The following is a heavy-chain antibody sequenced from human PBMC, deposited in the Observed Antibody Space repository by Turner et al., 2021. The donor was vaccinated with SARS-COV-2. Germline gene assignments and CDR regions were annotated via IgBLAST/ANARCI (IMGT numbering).Heavy chain of an antibody. CDR2: ISYDGSDK. J-gene: IGHJ6*02. D-gene: IGHD1-26*01. Sequence: VQLVESGGGLVQPGRSLRLSCAASGFTFSSYGMHWVRQAPGKGLEWVAVISYDGSDKYYADSVKGRFTISRDNSKNTLYLQMNSLRAEDTAVYYCAKESGSYYYYYYGMDVWGQGTTVTVSS. CDR3: AKESGSYYYYYYGMDV. V-gene: IGHV3-30*18. CDR1: GFTFSSYG.